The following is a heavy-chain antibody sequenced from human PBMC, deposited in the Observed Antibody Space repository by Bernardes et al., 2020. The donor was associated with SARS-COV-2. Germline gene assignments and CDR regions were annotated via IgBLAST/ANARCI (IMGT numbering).Heavy chain of an antibody. CDR1: GFTFSNYW. D-gene: IGHD3-3*01. V-gene: IGHV3-74*01. CDR2: VNTDGTTT. J-gene: IGHJ4*02. CDR3: ARGGLEPVDY. Sequence: ETLSLTCAVSGFTFSNYWMHWVRQAPGKGLVWVSRVNTDGTTTSYADSVKGRFTVSRDNAKNTLYLQMNSLRAEDTAVYYCARGGLEPVDYWGQGTLVTVSS.